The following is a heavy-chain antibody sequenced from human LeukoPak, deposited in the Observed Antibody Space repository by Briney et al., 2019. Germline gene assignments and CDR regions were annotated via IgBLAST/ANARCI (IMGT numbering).Heavy chain of an antibody. V-gene: IGHV3-30*02. CDR3: AKGKWELRSGVY. CDR1: GFTFSSYT. CDR2: IRYDGSNK. D-gene: IGHD1-26*01. J-gene: IGHJ4*02. Sequence: PGGSLRLSCAASGFTFSSYTMYWVRQAPGKGLEWVAFIRYDGSNKYYADSVKGRFTISRDNSKNTLYLQMNSLRAEDTAVYYCAKGKWELRSGVYWGQGTLVTVSS.